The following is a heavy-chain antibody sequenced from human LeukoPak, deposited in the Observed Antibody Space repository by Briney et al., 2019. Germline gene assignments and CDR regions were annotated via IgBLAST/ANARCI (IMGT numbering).Heavy chain of an antibody. D-gene: IGHD2-8*02. V-gene: IGHV3-7*01. CDR2: VKQDGIET. CDR3: ARDGTGFDY. CDR1: GFTFSRDG. Sequence: GGSLSLSCVASGFTFSRDGMSWVRQAPGKGLEWVASVKQDGIETQYVDSVKGRFTISRDNAKNSVYLQMNSLRVEDTAVYYCARDGTGFDYCGQGTLVTVSS. J-gene: IGHJ4*02.